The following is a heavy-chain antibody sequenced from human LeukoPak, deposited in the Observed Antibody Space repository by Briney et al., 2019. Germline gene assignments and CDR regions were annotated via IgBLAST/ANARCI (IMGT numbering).Heavy chain of an antibody. V-gene: IGHV3-43*01. CDR3: ATEGSTMFFDC. Sequence: PGGSLRLSCAASGFTFSAYTMHWFRQAPGKGLEWVSLISGNGNTTYYADSVKGRFTISRDNTKNTLYLQMNRLESDDAALYYSATEGSTMFFDCWDEATLATVSS. CDR2: ISGNGNTT. CDR1: GFTFSAYT. J-gene: IGHJ5*01. D-gene: IGHD3-3*01.